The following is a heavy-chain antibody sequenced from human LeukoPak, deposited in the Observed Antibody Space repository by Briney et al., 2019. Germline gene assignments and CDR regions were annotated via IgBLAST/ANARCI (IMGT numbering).Heavy chain of an antibody. V-gene: IGHV4-61*01. CDR3: ARDDYGGNSFLHY. J-gene: IGHJ4*02. CDR1: GGSISSSSYY. CDR2: IYYSGST. Sequence: SETLSLTCTVSGGSISSSSYYWGWIRQPPGKGLEWIGYIYYSGSTNYNPSLKSRVTISVDTSKNQFSLKLSSVTAADTAVYYCARDDYGGNSFLHYWGQGTLVTVSS. D-gene: IGHD4-17*01.